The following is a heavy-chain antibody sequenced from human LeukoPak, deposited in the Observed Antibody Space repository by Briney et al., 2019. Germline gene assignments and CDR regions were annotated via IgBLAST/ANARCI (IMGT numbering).Heavy chain of an antibody. CDR3: ARDSPTSTRYNWFDP. D-gene: IGHD5/OR15-5a*01. CDR1: GFIFSSYE. V-gene: IGHV3-48*03. CDR2: IDSSGTTV. J-gene: IGHJ5*02. Sequence: GGSLRLSCAASGFIFSSYEMNWVRQASGKGLELISFIDSSGTTVFYADSVKGRFTISRDNAKNSLYLEMNSLRAEDTAVYYCARDSPTSTRYNWFDPWGQGTLVTVSS.